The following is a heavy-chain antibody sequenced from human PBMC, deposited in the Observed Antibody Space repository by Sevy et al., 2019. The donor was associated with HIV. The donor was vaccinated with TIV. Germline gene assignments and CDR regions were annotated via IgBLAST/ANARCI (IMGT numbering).Heavy chain of an antibody. CDR3: ARESYDFWTGPVDYDYGMDV. CDR1: GYTFSDSGYY. D-gene: IGHD3-3*01. CDR2: INPKSGAT. Sequence: ASVKVSCKASGYTFSDSGYYVHWVRQAPGQGLEWMGWINPKSGATNYDQKFQGRVTMTRDTSVSTANMELSRLTSDDTAVYYCARESYDFWTGPVDYDYGMDVWGQGTTVTVSS. V-gene: IGHV1-2*02. J-gene: IGHJ6*02.